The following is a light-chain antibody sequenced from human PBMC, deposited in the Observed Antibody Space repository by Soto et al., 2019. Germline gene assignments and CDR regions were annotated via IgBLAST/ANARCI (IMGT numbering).Light chain of an antibody. CDR1: QTINSN. V-gene: IGKV3D-15*01. Sequence: EILMTQSPLTLSVSPGEGATLSCRASQTINSNLDWYQQRPGQAPRVLIYGASSRASGIPDRFSCCGSGTDFTLTINRLEPDDFAVYYCQQYKDWTPLTFGGGTRVESK. CDR3: QQYKDWTPLT. CDR2: GAS. J-gene: IGKJ4*01.